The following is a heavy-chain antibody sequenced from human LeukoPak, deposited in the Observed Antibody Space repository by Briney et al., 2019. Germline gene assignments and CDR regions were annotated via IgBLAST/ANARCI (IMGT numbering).Heavy chain of an antibody. CDR2: ISYDGSNK. J-gene: IGHJ4*02. CDR1: GFTSSSYG. CDR3: AKSRWPTVTSYYFDY. V-gene: IGHV3-30*18. Sequence: PGGSLRLSCAASGFTSSSYGMHWVREAPGKGLEWVAVISYDGSNKYYADSVKGRFTISRDNSKNTLYLQMNSLRAEDTAVYYCAKSRWPTVTSYYFDYWGQGTLVTVSS. D-gene: IGHD4-17*01.